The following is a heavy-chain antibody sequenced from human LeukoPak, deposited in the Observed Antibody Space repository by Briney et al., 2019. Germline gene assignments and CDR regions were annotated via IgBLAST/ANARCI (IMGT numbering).Heavy chain of an antibody. J-gene: IGHJ4*02. Sequence: GGSLRLSCAASGFTFSSYAMSWVRQAPGKGLEWVSAISGSGGSTYYADSVKGRFTISRDNSKNTLYLQMNSLRAEDTAVYYCAKLVSSGIAAAGTRPPLEYWGQGTLVTVSS. CDR1: GFTFSSYA. CDR3: AKLVSSGIAAAGTRPPLEY. CDR2: ISGSGGST. V-gene: IGHV3-23*01. D-gene: IGHD6-13*01.